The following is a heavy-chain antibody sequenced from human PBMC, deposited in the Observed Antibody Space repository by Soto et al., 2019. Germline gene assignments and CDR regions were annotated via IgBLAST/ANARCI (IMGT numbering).Heavy chain of an antibody. CDR3: AKDGTTTGIHYYAMDV. V-gene: IGHV3-23*01. D-gene: IGHD1-1*01. CDR1: GFTLTRYG. CDR2: IGRGGDT. J-gene: IGHJ6*02. Sequence: GGSLILSCAFSGFTLTRYGMHWVRQAPDKGLEWVSTIGRGGDTYYADSVKGRFTISRDNSKNTLFLQMNSLRAEDTALYFCAKDGTTTGIHYYAMDVWGQGTTVTVSS.